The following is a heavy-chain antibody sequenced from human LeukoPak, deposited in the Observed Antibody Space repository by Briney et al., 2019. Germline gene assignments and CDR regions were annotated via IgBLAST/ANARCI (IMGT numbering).Heavy chain of an antibody. V-gene: IGHV1-2*02. CDR2: INPNSGGT. CDR1: GGTFSSYA. Sequence: GASVKVSCKASGGTFSSYAISWVRQAPGQGLEWMGWINPNSGGTNYAQKFQGRVTMTRDTSISTAYMELSRLRSDDTAVYYCARGPHDFWSAPYDYWGQGTLVTVSS. CDR3: ARGPHDFWSAPYDY. J-gene: IGHJ4*02. D-gene: IGHD3-3*01.